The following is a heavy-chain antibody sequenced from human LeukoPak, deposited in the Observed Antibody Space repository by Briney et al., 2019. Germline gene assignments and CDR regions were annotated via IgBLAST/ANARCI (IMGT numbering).Heavy chain of an antibody. V-gene: IGHV4-31*03. J-gene: IGHJ3*02. CDR3: ARASYRGLLWFGESADFDI. CDR2: IYYSGST. CDR1: GGSISSSSYY. Sequence: PSETLSLTCTVSGGSISSSSYYWGWIRQHPGKGLEWIGYIYYSGSTYYNPSLKSRVTISVDTSKNQFSLKLSSVTAADTAVYYCARASYRGLLWFGESADFDIWGQGTMVTVSS. D-gene: IGHD3-10*01.